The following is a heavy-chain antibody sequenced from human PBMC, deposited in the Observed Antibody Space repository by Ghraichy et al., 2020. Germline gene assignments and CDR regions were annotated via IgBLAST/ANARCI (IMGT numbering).Heavy chain of an antibody. V-gene: IGHV1-8*01. Sequence: ASVKVSCKASGYTFTSYDINWVRQATGQGLEWMGWMNPNSGNTGYAQKFQGRVTMTRNTSISTAYMELSSLRSEDTAVYYCASSSHATIFGVVTPYYYYGMDVWGQGTTVTVSS. CDR3: ASSSHATIFGVVTPYYYYGMDV. D-gene: IGHD3-3*01. J-gene: IGHJ6*02. CDR2: MNPNSGNT. CDR1: GYTFTSYD.